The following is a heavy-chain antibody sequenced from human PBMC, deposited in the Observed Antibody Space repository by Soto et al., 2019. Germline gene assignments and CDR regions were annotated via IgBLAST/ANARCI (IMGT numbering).Heavy chain of an antibody. CDR1: GSFFKSGSYS. D-gene: IGHD3-3*01. Sequence: SETLSLTCTVSGSFFKSGSYSLSCIRMPPAKGLKCIGHVYHTWTTSYNPSLKSRVAISMDTSKSQFSLNLDSVTAADTAVYFCARDFAYFDSWARGTMVTVSS. CDR2: VYHTWTT. J-gene: IGHJ4*02. V-gene: IGHV4-61*01. CDR3: ARDFAYFDS.